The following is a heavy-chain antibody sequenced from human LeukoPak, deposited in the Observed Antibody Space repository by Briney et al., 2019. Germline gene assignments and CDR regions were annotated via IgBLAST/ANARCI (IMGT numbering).Heavy chain of an antibody. CDR2: MYYNGNT. J-gene: IGHJ3*02. CDR3: ARSRDIYNGHALDI. D-gene: IGHD5-24*01. CDR1: SGSISDSY. V-gene: IGHV4-59*01. Sequence: SETLSLTCTVSSGSISDSYWSWIRQPPGKGLEWIGYMYYNGNTHYNPSLKSRVTMSVDTSKKQISLRLTSVTAADTAVYYCARSRDIYNGHALDIWGQGTMVTVSS.